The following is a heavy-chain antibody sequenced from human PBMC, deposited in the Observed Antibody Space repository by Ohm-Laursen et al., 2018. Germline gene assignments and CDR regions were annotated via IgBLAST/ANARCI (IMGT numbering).Heavy chain of an antibody. CDR3: ARGHTTFDY. Sequence: SLRLSCAASGFTFDDYAMHWVRQAPGKGLEWVSAISGSGGSTYYADSVRGRFTISRDNSKNTLYLQMNSLRAEDTAVYYCARGHTTFDYWGQGTLITVSS. CDR1: GFTFDDYA. V-gene: IGHV3-23*01. J-gene: IGHJ4*02. D-gene: IGHD4-17*01. CDR2: ISGSGGST.